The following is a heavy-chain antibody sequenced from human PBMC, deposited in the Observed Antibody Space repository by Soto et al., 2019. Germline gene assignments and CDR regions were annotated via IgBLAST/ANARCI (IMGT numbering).Heavy chain of an antibody. CDR3: VKEGYMRSDWYGQFDY. CDR1: GFTFKSYA. J-gene: IGHJ4*02. CDR2: ISSYGADT. V-gene: IGHV3-64D*06. Sequence: PGGSLRLSCSASGFTFKSYAIHWVRQAPGKGLEFVSAISSYGADTYYADSVKGRFAISRDNSKNTLYLQMSSLRAEDTALYYCVKEGYMRSDWYGQFDYWGQGALVTVSS. D-gene: IGHD6-19*01.